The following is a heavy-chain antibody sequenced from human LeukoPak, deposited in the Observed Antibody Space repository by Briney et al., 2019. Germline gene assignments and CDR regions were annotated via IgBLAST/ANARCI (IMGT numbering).Heavy chain of an antibody. CDR2: IYYSGST. Sequence: PSETLSLTCTVSGGSISSYYWSWIRQPPGKGLEWIGYIYYSGSTNYIPSLKSRVTISVDTSKNQFSLKLSSVTAADTAAYYCAREARAAAGNNYYYYMDVWGKGTTVTVSS. V-gene: IGHV4-59*01. J-gene: IGHJ6*03. D-gene: IGHD6-13*01. CDR3: AREARAAAGNNYYYYMDV. CDR1: GGSISSYY.